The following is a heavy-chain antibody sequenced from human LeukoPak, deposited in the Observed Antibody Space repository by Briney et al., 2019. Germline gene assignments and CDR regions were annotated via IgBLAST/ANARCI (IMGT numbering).Heavy chain of an antibody. Sequence: PGGSLRLSCAASAFSVTNNYMTWVRQAPGKGLEWVSIIYTGGSTYYADSVKGRFTISRDKSKNTVYLQMNSLSAEDTATYYYATVASTSPYFYGLDVWGQGTTVTVSS. CDR2: IYTGGST. V-gene: IGHV3-53*01. CDR3: ATVASTSPYFYGLDV. CDR1: AFSVTNNY. J-gene: IGHJ6*02.